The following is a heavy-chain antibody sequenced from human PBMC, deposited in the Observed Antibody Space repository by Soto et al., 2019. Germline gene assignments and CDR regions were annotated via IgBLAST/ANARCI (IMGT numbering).Heavy chain of an antibody. Sequence: SETLSLTCTASGGSISSYYWSWIRQPPGKGLEWIGYIYYSGSTNYNPSLKSRVTISVDMSKNQFSLKLSSVTAADTAVYYCARDPTVRGVIMGWFGPWGQGTLVTVSS. J-gene: IGHJ5*02. V-gene: IGHV4-59*01. CDR2: IYYSGST. CDR1: GGSISSYY. CDR3: ARDPTVRGVIMGWFGP. D-gene: IGHD3-10*01.